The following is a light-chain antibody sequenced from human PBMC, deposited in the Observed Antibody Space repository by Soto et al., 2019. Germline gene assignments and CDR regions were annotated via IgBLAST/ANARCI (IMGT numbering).Light chain of an antibody. CDR3: QQYSSWVT. V-gene: IGKV3-15*01. J-gene: IGKJ4*01. CDR1: QTITSN. Sequence: IVMTQSPVTLSLSPGDTATLSCRASQTITSNLAWYQQKPGQPPRLLIYGASTRATGIPARFSGSGSGTEFTLTITNLQSEDFAVYCCQQYSSWVTFGGGTQLEI. CDR2: GAS.